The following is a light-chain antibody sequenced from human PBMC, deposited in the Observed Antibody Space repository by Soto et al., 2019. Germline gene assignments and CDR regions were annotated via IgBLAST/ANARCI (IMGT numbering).Light chain of an antibody. Sequence: EIVLTQSPDTLSLSLGERGSLSCGASQSVSSDYLAWFQQKPGQAPRLLISAASNRAAGTPDRFSGSGSGTDFTLTISRLEPEDFAVYFCQQYGSSPYTFGQGTRLEIK. CDR1: QSVSSDY. CDR2: AAS. J-gene: IGKJ2*01. CDR3: QQYGSSPYT. V-gene: IGKV3-20*01.